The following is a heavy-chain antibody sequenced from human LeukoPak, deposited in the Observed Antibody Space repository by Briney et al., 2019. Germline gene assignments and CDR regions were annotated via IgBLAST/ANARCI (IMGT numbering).Heavy chain of an antibody. Sequence: GGSLRLSCAASGFTFSSYSMNWVRQAPGKGLEWVSSISSSSTYIYYADSVKGRFTISRDHTKNSLYLQMSSLRAEDTAVYYCERDGVVTTRVIDYWGQGTLVTVSS. CDR1: GFTFSSYS. D-gene: IGHD2-21*02. CDR3: ERDGVVTTRVIDY. V-gene: IGHV3-21*01. CDR2: ISSSSTYI. J-gene: IGHJ4*02.